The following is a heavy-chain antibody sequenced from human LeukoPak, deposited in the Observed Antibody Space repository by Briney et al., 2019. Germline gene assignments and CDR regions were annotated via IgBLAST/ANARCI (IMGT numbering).Heavy chain of an antibody. J-gene: IGHJ4*02. CDR3: ARDPLQTSGSSNGY. Sequence: GGSLRLSCAASGFTFSSYAMHWVRQAPGKGLEWVAVISYDGSNKYYADSVKGRFTISRDNSKNTLYVQMNSLRAEDTAVYYCARDPLQTSGSSNGYWGQGTLVTVSS. CDR2: ISYDGSNK. D-gene: IGHD6-6*01. CDR1: GFTFSSYA. V-gene: IGHV3-30-3*01.